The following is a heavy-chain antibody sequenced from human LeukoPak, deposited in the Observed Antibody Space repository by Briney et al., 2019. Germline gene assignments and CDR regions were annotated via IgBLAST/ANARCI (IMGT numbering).Heavy chain of an antibody. V-gene: IGHV3-30*18. J-gene: IGHJ4*02. CDR2: ISYDGSNK. Sequence: GRSLRLSCAASGFTFSSYGMHWVRQAPGKGLEWVAVISYDGSNKYYADSVKGRFNISRDNSKNTLYLQMNSLRAEDTAVYYCAKDEIPSGYDLESSSWYSYWGQGTLVTVSS. D-gene: IGHD6-13*01. CDR1: GFTFSSYG. CDR3: AKDEIPSGYDLESSSWYSY.